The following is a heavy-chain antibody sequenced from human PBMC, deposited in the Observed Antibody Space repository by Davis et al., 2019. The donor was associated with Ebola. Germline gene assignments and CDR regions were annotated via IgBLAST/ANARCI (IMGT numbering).Heavy chain of an antibody. CDR1: GYKFTTYW. CDR2: IYPDDSDT. V-gene: IGHV5-51*01. J-gene: IGHJ4*02. D-gene: IGHD3-22*01. Sequence: GESLKISCEGSGYKFTTYWIAWVRQLPGKGLEWLGIIYPDDSDTRYSPSFQGQVTISADKSVSTAYLQWSSLKASDTGMYYCARGFGYYPTLDYWGQGILVTVSS. CDR3: ARGFGYYPTLDY.